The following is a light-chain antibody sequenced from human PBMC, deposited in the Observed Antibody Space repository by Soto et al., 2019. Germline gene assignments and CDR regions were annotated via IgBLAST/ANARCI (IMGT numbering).Light chain of an antibody. CDR2: AAS. CDR1: QSISNY. CDR3: QQANSFPIT. J-gene: IGKJ5*01. V-gene: IGKV1-39*01. Sequence: DIQMTQSPSCLAGSLGGRVSITCVASQSISNYLNWYQQKPGKAPKLVIYAASSLQSGVPSRFSGSGSGTDFTLTISSLQPEDFATYYCQQANSFPITFGQGTRLEIK.